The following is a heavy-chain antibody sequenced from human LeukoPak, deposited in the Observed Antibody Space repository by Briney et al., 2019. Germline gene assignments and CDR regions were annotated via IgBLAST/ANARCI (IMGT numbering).Heavy chain of an antibody. D-gene: IGHD5-18*01. Sequence: GGSLRLSCAASGFTFSSYSMNWVRQAPGKGLEWVSYISSSSSTIYYADSVKGRFTISRDNAKNSLYLQMNSLRAEDTAVYYCARVGRHYSYGKSDAFDIWGQGTMVTVSS. CDR1: GFTFSSYS. V-gene: IGHV3-48*04. CDR3: ARVGRHYSYGKSDAFDI. CDR2: ISSSSSTI. J-gene: IGHJ3*02.